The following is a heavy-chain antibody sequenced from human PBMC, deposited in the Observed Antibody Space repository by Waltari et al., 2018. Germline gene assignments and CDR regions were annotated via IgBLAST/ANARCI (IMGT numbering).Heavy chain of an antibody. D-gene: IGHD2-21*01. Sequence: EVQLVQSGAEVKKPGATVRISCKASGYSFTDYYIHWVQQAPEKGLVWMGRVDPEDVEAVYAEKFQGRVTIVADTSTETSYMELSSLTSEDTAVYFCATKLLDAFEIWGQGTMVAVSS. V-gene: IGHV1-69-2*01. CDR2: VDPEDVEA. CDR3: ATKLLDAFEI. CDR1: GYSFTDYY. J-gene: IGHJ3*02.